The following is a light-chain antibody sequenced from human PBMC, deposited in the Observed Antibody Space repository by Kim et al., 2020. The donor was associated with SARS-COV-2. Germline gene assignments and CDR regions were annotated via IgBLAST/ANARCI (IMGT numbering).Light chain of an antibody. CDR1: RSISSY. V-gene: IGKV1-39*01. CDR2: AGT. Sequence: DIQMTQSPSSLSASVGDRVTITCRASRSISSYLYWYQQKPGKAPNLLISAGTNLQSGVPGRFSGSGFGTDFTLTISSLQPEDFVTYYCQQSFSTPYTFGQGTKLEI. CDR3: QQSFSTPYT. J-gene: IGKJ2*01.